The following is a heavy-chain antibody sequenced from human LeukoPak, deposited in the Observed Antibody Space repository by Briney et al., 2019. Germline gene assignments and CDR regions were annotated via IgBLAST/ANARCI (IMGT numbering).Heavy chain of an antibody. CDR3: ARLDWCFNY. J-gene: IGHJ4*02. Sequence: GGSLRLSCAASGITFSNYWMSWVRQAPGKGLEWVANIKHGGSEKYYVDSVKGRFTISRDNAKNSLYLQMNSLRAEDSAVYYCARLDWCFNYWGQGTLVTVSS. D-gene: IGHD4/OR15-4a*01. V-gene: IGHV3-7*01. CDR1: GITFSNYW. CDR2: IKHGGSEK.